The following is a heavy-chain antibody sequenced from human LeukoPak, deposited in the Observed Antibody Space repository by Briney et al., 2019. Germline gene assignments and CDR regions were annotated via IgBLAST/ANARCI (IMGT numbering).Heavy chain of an antibody. CDR3: AREYSTGLFDF. V-gene: IGHV4-4*07. D-gene: IGHD2-8*02. J-gene: IGHJ4*02. CDR1: GGSFSSSY. CDR2: IYNNGDT. Sequence: ASETLSLTCTVSGGSFSSSYWSWIRQPAGKGLEWIGRIYNNGDTNYNPSLNSRVTVSLDTSKNQFSLKLSSLTAADTAVYYCAREYSTGLFDFWGQGTLVTVSS.